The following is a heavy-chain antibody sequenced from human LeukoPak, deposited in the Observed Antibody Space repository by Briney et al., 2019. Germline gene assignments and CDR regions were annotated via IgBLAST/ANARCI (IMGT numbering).Heavy chain of an antibody. CDR3: ARDAHYYDSSGYYYSPYYFDY. Sequence: SETLSLTCTVSGGSISSYYWSWIRQPAGRGLEWIGRIYTSGSTNYNPSLKSRVTMSVDTSKNQFSLKLSSVTAADTAVYYCARDAHYYDSSGYYYSPYYFDYWGQGTLVTVSS. V-gene: IGHV4-4*07. D-gene: IGHD3-22*01. CDR1: GGSISSYY. J-gene: IGHJ4*02. CDR2: IYTSGST.